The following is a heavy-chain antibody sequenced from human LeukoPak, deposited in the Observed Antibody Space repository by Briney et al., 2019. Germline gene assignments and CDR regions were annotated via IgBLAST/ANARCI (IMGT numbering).Heavy chain of an antibody. CDR1: GYTFTSYY. Sequence: ASVKVSCKASGYTFTSYYMHWVRQAPGQGLEWMGIINPSGGSTSYAQKFKGRVTMTRDTSTSTVYMELSSLRSEDTAVYYCARGPLGYCSSTSCYGEWFDPWGQGTLVTVSS. CDR2: INPSGGST. V-gene: IGHV1-46*01. J-gene: IGHJ5*02. CDR3: ARGPLGYCSSTSCYGEWFDP. D-gene: IGHD2-2*01.